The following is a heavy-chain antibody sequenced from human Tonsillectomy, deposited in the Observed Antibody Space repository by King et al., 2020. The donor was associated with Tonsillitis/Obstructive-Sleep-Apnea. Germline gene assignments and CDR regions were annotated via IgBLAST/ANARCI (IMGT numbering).Heavy chain of an antibody. CDR1: RGTFSSYA. V-gene: IGHV1-69*01. CDR3: ARAPFGPNRIYYNYYNMDV. CDR2: IIPIFDTT. J-gene: IGHJ6*01. D-gene: IGHD3-10*01. Sequence: VQLVESGAEVKKPGSSVKVSCKASRGTFSSYAFSWVRQAPGQGLEWMGAIIPIFDTTHYAQKFQGKVTITADESTSTAYMELSSLRSEDTAVYYCARAPFGPNRIYYNYYNMDVGGKGPRSPSPQ.